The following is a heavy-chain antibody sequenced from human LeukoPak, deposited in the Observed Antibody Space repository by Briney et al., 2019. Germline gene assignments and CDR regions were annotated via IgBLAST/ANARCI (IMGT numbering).Heavy chain of an antibody. V-gene: IGHV1-8*03. J-gene: IGHJ4*02. Sequence: ASVKVSCKDSGYTFTSYDINWGRQATGQGLEWMGWMNPNSGNTGYAQKFQGRVTITRNTSISAAYMELSSLRSDDTAVYYCARGDLVGADDTNFDYWGQGTLVTVSS. CDR1: GYTFTSYD. CDR3: ARGDLVGADDTNFDY. D-gene: IGHD1-26*01. CDR2: MNPNSGNT.